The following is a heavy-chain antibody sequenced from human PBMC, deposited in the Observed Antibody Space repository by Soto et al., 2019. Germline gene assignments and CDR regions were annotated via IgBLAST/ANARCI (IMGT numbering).Heavy chain of an antibody. Sequence: PGGSLRLSWAASGFIFSYYRMNWIRQAPGKGLEWVSYISTSETTMYYADSVKGRFTVSRDNAKNSLYLQMNSLRDDDTAVYYCARGTYSGSHYFSYWGQGTLVTVSS. D-gene: IGHD1-26*01. J-gene: IGHJ4*02. CDR3: ARGTYSGSHYFSY. V-gene: IGHV3-48*02. CDR2: ISTSETTM. CDR1: GFIFSYYR.